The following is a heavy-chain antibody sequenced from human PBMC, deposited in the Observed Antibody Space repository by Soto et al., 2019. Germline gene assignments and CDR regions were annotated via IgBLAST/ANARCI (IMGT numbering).Heavy chain of an antibody. CDR2: IWYDGSNK. CDR1: GFTFSSYG. J-gene: IGHJ4*02. Sequence: GGSLRLSCAASGFTFSSYGMHWVRQAPGKGLEWVAVIWYDGSNKYYADSVKGRFTISRDNSKNTLYLQMNSLRAEDTAVYYCASLWGATAFDYWGQGTLVTVSS. D-gene: IGHD3-16*01. CDR3: ASLWGATAFDY. V-gene: IGHV3-33*01.